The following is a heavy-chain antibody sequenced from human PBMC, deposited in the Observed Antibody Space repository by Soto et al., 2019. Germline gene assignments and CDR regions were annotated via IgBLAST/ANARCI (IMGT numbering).Heavy chain of an antibody. Sequence: QVQLVESGGGVVQPGRSLRLSCAASGFTFSSYGMHWVRQAPGKGLEWVAVISYDGSNKYYADSVKGRFTISRDNSKNTLYLQMNSLRAEDTAVYYCAKDLGSGYGWYFDLWGRGTLVTVSS. J-gene: IGHJ2*01. D-gene: IGHD3-22*01. V-gene: IGHV3-30*18. CDR2: ISYDGSNK. CDR3: AKDLGSGYGWYFDL. CDR1: GFTFSSYG.